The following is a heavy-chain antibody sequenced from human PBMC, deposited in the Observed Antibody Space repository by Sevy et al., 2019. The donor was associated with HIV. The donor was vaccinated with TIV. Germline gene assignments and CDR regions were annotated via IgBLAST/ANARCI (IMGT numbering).Heavy chain of an antibody. D-gene: IGHD2-2*01. J-gene: IGHJ6*02. V-gene: IGHV4-34*01. CDR3: ARRFPIVVVPAAALGYYGMDV. CDR1: GGSFSGYY. CDR2: INHSGST. Sequence: SETLSLTCAVYGGSFSGYYWSWIRQPPGKGLEWIGEINHSGSTNYNPSLKSRVIISVDTSKNQFSLKLSSVTAADTAVYYCARRFPIVVVPAAALGYYGMDVWGQGTTVTVSS.